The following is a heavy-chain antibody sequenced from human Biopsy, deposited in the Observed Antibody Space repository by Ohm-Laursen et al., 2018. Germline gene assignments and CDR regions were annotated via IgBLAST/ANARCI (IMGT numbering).Heavy chain of an antibody. CDR3: ARGEYYAYWSGARKLNYFDY. Sequence: SETLSLTCAVSGGSFSGTYWSWIRQTPGKGLEWIGEINHSGSNKYNPSFESRVTISVDTSKNQFSQNLFSVTAAEAARYFCARGEYYAYWSGARKLNYFDYWGQGTLVIVSS. CDR2: INHSGSN. D-gene: IGHD3-3*01. CDR1: GGSFSGTY. V-gene: IGHV4-34*01. J-gene: IGHJ4*02.